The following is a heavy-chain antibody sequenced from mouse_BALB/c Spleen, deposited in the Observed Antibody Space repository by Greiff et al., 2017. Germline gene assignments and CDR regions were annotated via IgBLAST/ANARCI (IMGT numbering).Heavy chain of an antibody. CDR3: AREEA. J-gene: IGHJ3*01. CDR1: GFTFSDYY. CDR2: ISDGGSYT. D-gene: IGHD3-2*02. V-gene: IGHV5-4*02. Sequence: EVKVVESGGGLVKPGGSLKLSCAASGFTFSDYYMYWVRQTPEKRLEWVATISDGGSYTYYPDSVKGRFTISRDNAKNNLYLQMSSLKSEDTAMYYCAREEAWGQGTLVTVSA.